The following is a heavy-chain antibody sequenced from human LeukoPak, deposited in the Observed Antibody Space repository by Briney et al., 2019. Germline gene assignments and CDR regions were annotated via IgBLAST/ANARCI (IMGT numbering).Heavy chain of an antibody. Sequence: GGSLRLPCAASGFTFSSYAMSWVRQAPGKGLEWVSAISGSGGSTYYADSVKGRFTISRDNSKNTLYLQMNSLRAEDTAVYYCAKDPYDYVWGSYRPFDYWGQGTLVTVSS. D-gene: IGHD3-16*02. CDR3: AKDPYDYVWGSYRPFDY. CDR1: GFTFSSYA. CDR2: ISGSGGST. V-gene: IGHV3-23*01. J-gene: IGHJ4*02.